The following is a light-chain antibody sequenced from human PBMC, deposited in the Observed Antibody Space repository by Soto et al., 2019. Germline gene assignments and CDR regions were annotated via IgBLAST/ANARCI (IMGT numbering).Light chain of an antibody. Sequence: EIVLTQSPATLSLSPGARATLSCRASQSVSSNLAWYQQKPGQAPSLLIYGASTRATGIPARFSGSGSGTEFTRTISSLQSEDFAVYYCQQYNNWPRGITFGQGTRLEIK. J-gene: IGKJ5*01. CDR3: QQYNNWPRGIT. CDR1: QSVSSN. V-gene: IGKV3-15*01. CDR2: GAS.